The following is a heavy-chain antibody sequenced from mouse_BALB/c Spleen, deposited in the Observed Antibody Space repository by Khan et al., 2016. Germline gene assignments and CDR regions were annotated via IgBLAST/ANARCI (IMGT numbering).Heavy chain of an antibody. CDR2: ISDGGSYT. D-gene: IGHD2-14*01. Sequence: LVESGGGLVKPGGSLKLSCAASGFTFSDYYMYWVRQTPEKRLEWVATISDGGSYTYYPDSVKGRFTISRDNAKNNLYLQMSSLKSEDTAMYYCARDRAYYRYDGYFDVWGAGTTVTVSS. J-gene: IGHJ1*01. CDR1: GFTFSDYY. V-gene: IGHV5-4*02. CDR3: ARDRAYYRYDGYFDV.